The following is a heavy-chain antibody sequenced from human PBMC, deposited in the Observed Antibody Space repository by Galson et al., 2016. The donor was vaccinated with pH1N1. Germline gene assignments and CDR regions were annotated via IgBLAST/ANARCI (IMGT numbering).Heavy chain of an antibody. J-gene: IGHJ3*01. CDR2: IYWDDDK. CDR1: GFSIRSSGMG. CDR3: AHREVTITNAFDV. Sequence: PALVKPTQTLTLTCTFSGFSIRSSGMGVGWIRQPPGKALEWLAVIYWDDDKRYSPSLKSRLTITKDTSKNHVVLTMTNMDPADTATYYCAHREVTITNAFDVWGQGTMVTVSS. D-gene: IGHD5-12*01. V-gene: IGHV2-5*02.